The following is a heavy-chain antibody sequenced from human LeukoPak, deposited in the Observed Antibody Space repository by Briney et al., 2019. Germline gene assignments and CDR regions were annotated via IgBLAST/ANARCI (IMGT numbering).Heavy chain of an antibody. CDR1: GFTLSNHV. CDR2: IRGGGGGT. CDR3: AKGMTATSTRFDF. Sequence: GGSLRLSCAVSGFTLSNHVMSWVRQAPGKGLEWVSSIRGGGGGTLYADSVKGRFTMSRDTSESMLFLQMNSLRGEDTAVYYCAKGMTATSTRFDFWGQGTLVTVSS. J-gene: IGHJ4*02. V-gene: IGHV3-23*01.